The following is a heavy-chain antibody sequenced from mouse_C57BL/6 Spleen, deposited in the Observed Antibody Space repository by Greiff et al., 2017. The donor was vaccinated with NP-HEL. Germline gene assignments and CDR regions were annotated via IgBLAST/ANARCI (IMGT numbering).Heavy chain of an antibody. J-gene: IGHJ2*01. Sequence: EVMLVESGGGLVKPGGSLKLSCAASGFTFSDYGMHWVRQAPEKGLEWVAYISSGSSTIYYADTVKGRFTISRDNAKNTLFLQMTSLRSEDTAMYYCARGGRYGSSSYYFDYWGQGTTLTVSS. CDR1: GFTFSDYG. D-gene: IGHD1-1*01. V-gene: IGHV5-17*01. CDR2: ISSGSSTI. CDR3: ARGGRYGSSSYYFDY.